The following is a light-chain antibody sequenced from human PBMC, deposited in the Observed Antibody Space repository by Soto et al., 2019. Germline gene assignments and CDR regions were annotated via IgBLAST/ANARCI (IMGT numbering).Light chain of an antibody. CDR3: HQYAPSPAIT. CDR2: GVS. V-gene: IGKV3-20*01. J-gene: IGKJ5*01. Sequence: ETVLTQSPGTLSLSPGERATLSCRASQSVSSNYLVWYQQKPGQAPRLLISGVSTRATGIPDRFSGSGSGTDFTLSISRLEPEDVAEYYCHQYAPSPAITFGQGTRVEIK. CDR1: QSVSSNY.